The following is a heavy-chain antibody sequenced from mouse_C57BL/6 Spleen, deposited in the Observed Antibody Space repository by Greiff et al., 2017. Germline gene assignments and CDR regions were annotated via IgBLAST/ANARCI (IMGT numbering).Heavy chain of an antibody. V-gene: IGHV1-85*01. D-gene: IGHD4-1*01. CDR1: GYTFTSYD. Sequence: VQLQQSGPELVKPGASVKLSCKASGYTFTSYDINWVKQRPGQGLEWIGWIYPRDGSTKYNEKFKGKATLTVDTSSRTAYMELHSLTSEDSAVYFCARNRDPYAMDYWGQGTSVTVSS. J-gene: IGHJ4*01. CDR3: ARNRDPYAMDY. CDR2: IYPRDGST.